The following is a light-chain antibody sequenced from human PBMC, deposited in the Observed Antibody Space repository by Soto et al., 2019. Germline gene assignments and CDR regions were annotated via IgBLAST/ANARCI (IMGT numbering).Light chain of an antibody. Sequence: DIQMTQSPSSLSASVGDRVTITCRASQGISTYLNCYQQKPGKAPKLLIYAASSLQSGVPSRFSGSGSETDFTLTISSLQPEDFATYSCQQSSSTTWTFGQGTKVEIK. V-gene: IGKV1-39*01. J-gene: IGKJ1*01. CDR1: QGISTY. CDR2: AAS. CDR3: QQSSSTTWT.